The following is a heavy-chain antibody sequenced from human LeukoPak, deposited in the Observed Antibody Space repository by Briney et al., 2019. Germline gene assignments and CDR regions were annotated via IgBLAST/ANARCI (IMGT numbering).Heavy chain of an antibody. D-gene: IGHD3-10*01. CDR3: ARDQPFGSY. J-gene: IGHJ4*02. CDR1: GFTFRNYD. Sequence: GGSLRLSCAASGFTFRNYDMSWVCQAPGKGLEWVANIRQDGSEKNYVDSVKGRFTISRDNAKNSLYLQMNSLRVEDTAVYYCARDQPFGSYWGQGTLVTVSS. V-gene: IGHV3-7*03. CDR2: IRQDGSEK.